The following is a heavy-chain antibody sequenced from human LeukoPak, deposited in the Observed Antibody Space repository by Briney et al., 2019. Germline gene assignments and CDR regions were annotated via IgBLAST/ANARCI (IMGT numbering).Heavy chain of an antibody. D-gene: IGHD5-18*01. Sequence: SETLSLTCAVSGGSISSSNWWSWVRQPPGKGLEWIGEIYHSGSTNYNPSLKSRVTISVDKSKNQFSLKLSSVTAADTAVYYCARAGYGYGFHGGYFDYWGQGTLVTVSS. J-gene: IGHJ4*02. CDR3: ARAGYGYGFHGGYFDY. V-gene: IGHV4-4*02. CDR1: GGSISSSNW. CDR2: IYHSGST.